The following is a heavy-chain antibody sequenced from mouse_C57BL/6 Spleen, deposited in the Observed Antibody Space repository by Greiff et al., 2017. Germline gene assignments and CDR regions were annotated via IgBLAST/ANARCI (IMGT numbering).Heavy chain of an antibody. CDR1: GYTFTGYW. Sequence: VKLQESGAELMKPGASVKLSCKATGYTFTGYWIEWVKQRPGHGLEWIGEILPGSGSTNYNEKFKGKATFTADTSYNTAYMQLSSLTTEDSAIYYCARDSSGWDFDYWGQGTTLTVSS. D-gene: IGHD3-2*02. J-gene: IGHJ2*01. V-gene: IGHV1-9*01. CDR3: ARDSSGWDFDY. CDR2: ILPGSGST.